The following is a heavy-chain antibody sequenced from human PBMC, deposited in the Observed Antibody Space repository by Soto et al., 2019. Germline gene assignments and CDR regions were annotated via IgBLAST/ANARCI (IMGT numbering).Heavy chain of an antibody. CDR3: AKLAMTTVTPDPLAF. CDR2: ISGSGDSA. J-gene: IGHJ3*01. V-gene: IGHV3-23*01. Sequence: GGSLRLSCAASGFTFSSYAMSWVRQAPGKGLEWVSGISGSGDSANYVDSVKGRFTISRDNSKSTLYLQMNSLRAEDTAVYYCAKLAMTTVTPDPLAFSAQGTMVRVS. D-gene: IGHD4-17*01. CDR1: GFTFSSYA.